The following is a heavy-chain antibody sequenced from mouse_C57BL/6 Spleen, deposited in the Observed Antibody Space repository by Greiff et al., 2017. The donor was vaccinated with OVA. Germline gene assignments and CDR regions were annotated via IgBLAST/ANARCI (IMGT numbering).Heavy chain of an antibody. CDR3: ARGGITTSAMDY. V-gene: IGHV3-1*01. Sequence: DVKLQESGPGMVKPSQSLSLTCTVTGYSITSGYDWHWIRHFPGNKLEWMGYISYSGSTNYNPSLKSRISITHDTSKNHFFLKLNSVTTEDTATYYCARGGITTSAMDYWGQGTSVTVSS. J-gene: IGHJ4*01. D-gene: IGHD1-1*01. CDR1: GYSITSGYD. CDR2: ISYSGST.